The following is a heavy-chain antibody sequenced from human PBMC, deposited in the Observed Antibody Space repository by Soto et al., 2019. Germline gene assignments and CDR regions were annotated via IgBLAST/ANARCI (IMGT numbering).Heavy chain of an antibody. CDR1: GFTFSSYG. CDR3: AKDMAVTGSGWYHYDVMAV. D-gene: IGHD6-25*01. V-gene: IGHV3-30*18. Sequence: GGSLRLSCAASGFTFSSYGMHWGRQAPGKGLEWVAVISYDGSNKYYADSVKGRFTISRDNSKNTLYLQMNSLRAEDTAVYYCAKDMAVTGSGWYHYDVMAVSGKGNKVTVAS. CDR2: ISYDGSNK. J-gene: IGHJ6*04.